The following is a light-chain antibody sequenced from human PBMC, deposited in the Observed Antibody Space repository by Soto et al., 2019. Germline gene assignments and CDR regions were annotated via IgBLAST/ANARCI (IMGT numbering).Light chain of an antibody. Sequence: DIQMTQSPSTLSASVGDRVTITCRASQSISGWLAWYQQKPGKAPNLLIYRASSLERGVPSRFSGSGSGTEFTLTISSLQPDDFATYYCQQYNSYRWTFGQGTKVEIK. V-gene: IGKV1-5*03. J-gene: IGKJ1*01. CDR3: QQYNSYRWT. CDR1: QSISGW. CDR2: RAS.